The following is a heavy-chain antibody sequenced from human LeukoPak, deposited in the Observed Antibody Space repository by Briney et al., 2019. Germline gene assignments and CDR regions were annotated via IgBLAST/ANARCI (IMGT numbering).Heavy chain of an antibody. D-gene: IGHD3-10*01. Sequence: SETLSLTCTVSGDSISSRNIYWGWIRQAPGKGLEWVGTVYHSGSTYYNPSLETRVIISADTSKNQLSLGLSSVTAADTALYYCARHLYFYGSGSRYFDFWGQGTLVTVSS. CDR3: ARHLYFYGSGSRYFDF. CDR1: GDSISSRNIY. V-gene: IGHV4-39*01. J-gene: IGHJ4*02. CDR2: VYHSGST.